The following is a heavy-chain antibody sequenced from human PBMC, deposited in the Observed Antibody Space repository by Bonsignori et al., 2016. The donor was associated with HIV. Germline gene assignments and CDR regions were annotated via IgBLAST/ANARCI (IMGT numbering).Heavy chain of an antibody. V-gene: IGHV4-59*13. J-gene: IGHJ1*01. Sequence: PGKGLEWIGYIYYSGSINYNPSLKSRVTISVDTSKNQVSLNVNSVTAADTAVYYCARALLGYCSGGDCYPSYFQDWGQGTLVTVSS. CDR3: ARALLGYCSGGDCYPSYFQD. CDR2: IYYSGSI. D-gene: IGHD2-15*01.